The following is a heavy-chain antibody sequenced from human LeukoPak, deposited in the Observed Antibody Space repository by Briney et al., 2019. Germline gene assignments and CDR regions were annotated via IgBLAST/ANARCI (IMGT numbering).Heavy chain of an antibody. Sequence: SETLSLTCTVSGGSISSYYWSWIRQPPGKGLEWIGYVHNSGSTRYNPSLKSRVTISVDTSKNQFSLKLSSVTAADTAVYYCARALLPYYYDSSGFGDAFDIWGQGTMVTVSS. D-gene: IGHD3-22*01. CDR1: GGSISSYY. J-gene: IGHJ3*02. CDR3: ARALLPYYYDSSGFGDAFDI. V-gene: IGHV4-59*08. CDR2: VHNSGST.